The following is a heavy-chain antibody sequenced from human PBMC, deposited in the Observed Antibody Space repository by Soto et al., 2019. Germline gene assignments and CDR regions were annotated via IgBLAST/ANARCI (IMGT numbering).Heavy chain of an antibody. V-gene: IGHV3-23*01. CDR1: GFTFSNYA. Sequence: EVQLLESGGGLVQPGGSLRLPCAASGFTFSNYAMSWVRQAPGKGLEWVSTISGSGGSTYYADSVKGRFTISRDNSKNTLYLQMNSLRAEDTAVYYCAREGRWGRPLDYWGQGTRVTVSS. D-gene: IGHD1-26*01. CDR3: AREGRWGRPLDY. CDR2: ISGSGGST. J-gene: IGHJ4*02.